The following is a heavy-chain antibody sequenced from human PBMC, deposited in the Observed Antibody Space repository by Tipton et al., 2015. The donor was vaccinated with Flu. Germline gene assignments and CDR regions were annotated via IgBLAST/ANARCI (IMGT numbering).Heavy chain of an antibody. J-gene: IGHJ5*02. V-gene: IGHV4-4*07. D-gene: IGHD1-26*01. Sequence: LRLSCTVSGGSISNYYWSWIRRPAGKGLEWVGRIYSDGSTNYNPSLKSRVTISLDTSKNQFSLKLSSVTAADTAVYYCARRTNSGPSNWFDHWGQGTLATVSS. CDR1: GGSISNYY. CDR2: IYSDGST. CDR3: ARRTNSGPSNWFDH.